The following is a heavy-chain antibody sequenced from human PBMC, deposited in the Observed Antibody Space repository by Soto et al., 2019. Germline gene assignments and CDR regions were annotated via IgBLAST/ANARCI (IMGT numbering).Heavy chain of an antibody. CDR1: GFTFSGDA. V-gene: IGHV3-23*01. D-gene: IGHD3-3*01. CDR3: AKVGTLGVADY. CDR2: ISGSGGST. Sequence: PAGSLRLSCAASGFTFSGDAMSWVRQAPGKGLEWVSAISGSGGSTYYADSVKGRFTISRDNSKNTLYLQMNSLRAEDTAVYYCAKVGTLGVADYWGQGTLVTVSS. J-gene: IGHJ4*02.